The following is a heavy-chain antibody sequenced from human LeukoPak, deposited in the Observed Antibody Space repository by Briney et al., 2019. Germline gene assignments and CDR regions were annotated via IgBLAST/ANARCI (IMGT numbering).Heavy chain of an antibody. CDR1: GGSISSSSYY. D-gene: IGHD1-26*01. Sequence: PSETLSLTCTVSGGSISSSSYYWGWIRQPPGKGLEWIGSIYYSGSTYYNPSLKSRVTISVDTSKNQFSLKLSSVTAADTAVYYCARNPNSGYVDYWGQGTLVTVSS. J-gene: IGHJ4*02. CDR3: ARNPNSGYVDY. CDR2: IYYSGST. V-gene: IGHV4-39*07.